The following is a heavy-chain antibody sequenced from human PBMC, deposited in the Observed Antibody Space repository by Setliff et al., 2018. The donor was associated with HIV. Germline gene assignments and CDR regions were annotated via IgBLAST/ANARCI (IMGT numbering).Heavy chain of an antibody. CDR2: IKQDGSEK. V-gene: IGHV3-7*01. D-gene: IGHD2-15*01. CDR3: ARDYCSGGSCVDAFDI. CDR1: GFNFGSEI. J-gene: IGHJ3*02. Sequence: GGSLRLSCKASGFNFGSEIMMWVRQAPGKGLEWVANIKQDGSEKYYVDSVKGRFTISRDNAKNSLYLQMNSLRAEDTAVYYCARDYCSGGSCVDAFDIWGQGTMVTVSS.